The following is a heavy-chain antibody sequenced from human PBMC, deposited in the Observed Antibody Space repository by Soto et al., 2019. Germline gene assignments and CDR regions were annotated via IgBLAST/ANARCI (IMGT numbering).Heavy chain of an antibody. Sequence: QVQLQQWGAGLLKPSETLSLTCAVYGGSFSGYYWSWIRQPPGTGLEWSGEINHSGSTTYNTSLRSRVTIAVDTSKNQFHLKLSSVTAADAAVYYCARYIAVAGTAFDYWGQGTLVTVSS. D-gene: IGHD6-19*01. CDR1: GGSFSGYY. CDR2: INHSGST. J-gene: IGHJ4*02. V-gene: IGHV4-34*01. CDR3: ARYIAVAGTAFDY.